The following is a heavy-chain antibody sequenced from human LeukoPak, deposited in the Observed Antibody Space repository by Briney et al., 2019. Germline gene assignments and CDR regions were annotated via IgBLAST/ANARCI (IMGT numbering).Heavy chain of an antibody. D-gene: IGHD2-2*01. V-gene: IGHV3-33*01. CDR1: GFAFSGYG. Sequence: GGSLRLSCAASGFAFSGYGMHWIRQAPGKGLDWVAVIWYYGNNKYYEDSVKGRFTISRDNSKNTLYLQMNSLRAEDTAVYYCARDCRFGSTTCHDYWGQGTLVTVSS. CDR2: IWYYGNNK. J-gene: IGHJ4*02. CDR3: ARDCRFGSTTCHDY.